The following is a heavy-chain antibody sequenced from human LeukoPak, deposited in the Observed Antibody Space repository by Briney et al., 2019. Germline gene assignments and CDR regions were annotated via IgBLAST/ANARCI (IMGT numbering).Heavy chain of an antibody. J-gene: IGHJ5*02. D-gene: IGHD2-2*01. Sequence: PGGSLRLSCAASGFTFSSYWMHWVRQAPGKGLVWVSRINSYGSTTSYADSVKGRFTISRDNSKNTLYLQMNSLRAEDTAIYYCARTGYCSSTSCSAGFDPWGQGTLVTVSS. CDR3: ARTGYCSSTSCSAGFDP. CDR1: GFTFSSYW. V-gene: IGHV3-74*01. CDR2: INSYGSTT.